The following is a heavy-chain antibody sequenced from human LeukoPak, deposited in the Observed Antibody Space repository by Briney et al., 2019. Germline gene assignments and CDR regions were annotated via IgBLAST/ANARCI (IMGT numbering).Heavy chain of an antibody. J-gene: IGHJ4*02. V-gene: IGHV3-74*01. Sequence: PAGSLRLSCAASGFTFSMFWMRWVRQAPGRGLEWVSHIKGDGSGTNYADSVKGRFTISRDNATNRLYLQMNSLRAEDTAVYYCARDGLPAAADSWGQGTLVTVSS. D-gene: IGHD2-2*01. CDR2: IKGDGSGT. CDR1: GFTFSMFW. CDR3: ARDGLPAAADS.